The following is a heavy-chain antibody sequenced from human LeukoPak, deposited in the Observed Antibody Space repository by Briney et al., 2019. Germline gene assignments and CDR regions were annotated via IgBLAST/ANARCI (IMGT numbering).Heavy chain of an antibody. D-gene: IGHD4-17*01. J-gene: IGHJ5*02. CDR1: GGTFSSYA. Sequence: SVEVSCKASGGTFSSYAISWVRQAPGQGLEWMGGIIPIFGTANYAQKFQGRVTITTDESTSTAYMELSSLRSEDTAVYYCARPYGDYAWFDPWGQGTLVTVSS. V-gene: IGHV1-69*05. CDR2: IIPIFGTA. CDR3: ARPYGDYAWFDP.